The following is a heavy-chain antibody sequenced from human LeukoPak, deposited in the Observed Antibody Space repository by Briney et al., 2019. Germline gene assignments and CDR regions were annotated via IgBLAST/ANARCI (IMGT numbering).Heavy chain of an antibody. Sequence: GGSLRLSRAASGFTLSSYSLNWVRQAPGKGLEWVSYISSSSNTIYYADSVKGRFTISRDNAKNSLYLQMNNLRAEDTAVYYCARRLDYWGQGTLVTVSS. CDR2: ISSSSNTI. CDR1: GFTLSSYS. J-gene: IGHJ4*02. V-gene: IGHV3-48*01. CDR3: ARRLDY.